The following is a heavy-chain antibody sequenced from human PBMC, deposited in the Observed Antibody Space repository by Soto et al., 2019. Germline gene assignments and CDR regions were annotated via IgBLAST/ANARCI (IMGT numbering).Heavy chain of an antibody. CDR1: GYTFTHNF. CDR2: INPDSGDT. Sequence: ASVKVSCKASGYTFTHNFIHWVRQAPGQGLEWMGLINPDSGDTNYPQKFQGRVIMTSDTSITTAYMELRGLTYDDTAVYYCARGGSSYGYNYWGQGALVTVSS. D-gene: IGHD5-18*01. J-gene: IGHJ4*02. CDR3: ARGGSSYGYNY. V-gene: IGHV1-2*02.